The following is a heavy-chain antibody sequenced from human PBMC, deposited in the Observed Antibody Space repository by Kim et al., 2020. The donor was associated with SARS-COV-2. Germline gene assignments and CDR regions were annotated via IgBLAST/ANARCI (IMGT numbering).Heavy chain of an antibody. J-gene: IGHJ6*02. CDR3: AREGGDDYGDYFYYFGMDV. D-gene: IGHD4-17*01. CDR1: GFTVSSNY. CDR2: IYSGGST. Sequence: GGSLRLSCAASGFTVSSNYMSWVRQAPGKGLEWVSVIYSGGSTYYADSVKGRFTISRDNSKNTQYLQMNSLRAEDTAVYYCAREGGDDYGDYFYYFGMDVWGRGTTVTFSS. V-gene: IGHV3-66*01.